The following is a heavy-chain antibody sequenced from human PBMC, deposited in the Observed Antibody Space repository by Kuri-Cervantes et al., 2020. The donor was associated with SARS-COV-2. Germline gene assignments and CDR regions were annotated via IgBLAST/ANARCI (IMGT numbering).Heavy chain of an antibody. CDR3: ARVTTGTLDY. CDR1: GDSASSNSAG. J-gene: IGHJ4*02. D-gene: IGHD1-1*01. Sequence: SETLSLTCAISGDSASSNSAGWNWIRQSPSRGLEWLGRTYYRSKWYHDYAVSVKSRIIINPDTSKNQFSLQLSSVTPEDTAVYYCARVTTGTLDYWGQGTLVTVSS. CDR2: TYYRSKWYH. V-gene: IGHV6-1*01.